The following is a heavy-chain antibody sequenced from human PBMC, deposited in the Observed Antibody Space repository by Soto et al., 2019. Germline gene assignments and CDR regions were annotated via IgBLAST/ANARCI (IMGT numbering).Heavy chain of an antibody. V-gene: IGHV3-48*01. CDR1: GFSISRLT. J-gene: IGHJ6*03. CDR3: AKAAYSNYVYYYMDV. Sequence: PGGSLRLSCAASGFSISRLTMNWVRQAPGKGLEWVAYISCTSETVYYADSVKGRFTISRDNSKNTLYLQMNSLRAEDTAVYYCAKAAYSNYVYYYMDVWGKGTTVTVSS. CDR2: ISCTSETV. D-gene: IGHD4-4*01.